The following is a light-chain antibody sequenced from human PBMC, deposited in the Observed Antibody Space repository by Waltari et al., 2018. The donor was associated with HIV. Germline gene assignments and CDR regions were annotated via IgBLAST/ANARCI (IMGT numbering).Light chain of an antibody. J-gene: IGKJ2*01. CDR1: QNILYSSNNKNY. CDR3: QQRGNWPMYT. Sequence: DIVMTQSPDSLAVSLGERATISCKSSQNILYSSNNKNYLAWYQQKPRQPPKLLIYWASTRASGVPERFSGSGSGTDFTLTISSLQAEDFAVYYCQQRGNWPMYTFGQGTKLEIK. CDR2: WAS. V-gene: IGKV4-1*01.